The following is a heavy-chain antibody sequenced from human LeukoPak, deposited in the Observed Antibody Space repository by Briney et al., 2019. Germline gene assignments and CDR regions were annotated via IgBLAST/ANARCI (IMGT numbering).Heavy chain of an antibody. D-gene: IGHD3-10*01. CDR3: AKGSHAVAQYFYGMDV. CDR1: GFTFNNFG. J-gene: IGHJ6*02. CDR2: ISGSGDTT. V-gene: IGHV3-23*01. Sequence: GGSLRLSCEASGFTFNNFGMHWVRQAPGKGLEWVSAISGSGDTTYYADSVKGRFTISRDNSKNTLYLQMNSLRAEDTAVYYCAKGSHAVAQYFYGMDVWGQGTTVTVSS.